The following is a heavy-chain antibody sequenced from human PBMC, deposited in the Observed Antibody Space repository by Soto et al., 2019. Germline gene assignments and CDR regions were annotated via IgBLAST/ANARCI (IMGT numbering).Heavy chain of an antibody. CDR1: GFTFSSYA. Sequence: EVQLSESGGGLVQPGGSLRLSCAASGFTFSSYAIRWVRQAPGKGLEWVSGIGGSGDNTYYADSVRGRFTISRDNYRNTLYLQLNSLRAEDTALYYCAKTITGYFWAGDSWGRGTLVTVSS. J-gene: IGHJ4*02. CDR3: AKTITGYFWAGDS. CDR2: IGGSGDNT. D-gene: IGHD1-20*01. V-gene: IGHV3-23*01.